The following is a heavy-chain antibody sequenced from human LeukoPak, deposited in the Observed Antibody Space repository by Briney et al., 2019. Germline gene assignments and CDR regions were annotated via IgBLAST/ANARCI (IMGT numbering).Heavy chain of an antibody. Sequence: GGSLRLSCAASGFTFSSYAMSWVRQAPGKGLEWVSAISGSGGSTYYADSVKGRFIISRDNSKNTLYLQMNSLRAEDTAVYYCAKILRLGDSSVYDAFDIWGQGTMVTVSS. J-gene: IGHJ3*02. CDR3: AKILRLGDSSVYDAFDI. D-gene: IGHD3-22*01. CDR2: ISGSGGST. CDR1: GFTFSSYA. V-gene: IGHV3-23*01.